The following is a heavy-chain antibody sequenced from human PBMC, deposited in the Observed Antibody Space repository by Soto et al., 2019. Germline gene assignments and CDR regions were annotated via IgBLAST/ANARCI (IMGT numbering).Heavy chain of an antibody. V-gene: IGHV5-10-1*01. CDR3: ASQEMATKNVDAFDI. J-gene: IGHJ3*02. CDR1: GYRFTSYW. CDR2: IDPSDSYT. Sequence: PGESLKVSCKGSGYRFTSYWISWVRQLPGKGLEWMGRIDPSDSYTNYSPSFQGHVTISADKSISTAYLQWSSLKASDTAMYYCASQEMATKNVDAFDIWGQGTMVTVSS. D-gene: IGHD5-12*01.